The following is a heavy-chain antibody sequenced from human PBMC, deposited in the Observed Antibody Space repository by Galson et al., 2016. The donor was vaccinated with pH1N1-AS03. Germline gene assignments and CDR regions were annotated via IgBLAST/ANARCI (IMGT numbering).Heavy chain of an antibody. D-gene: IGHD1-7*01. J-gene: IGHJ3*01. V-gene: IGHV1-69*05. CDR2: FIPIFGTT. CDR3: ARNSDSLGAFDV. CDR1: GYTFTHFG. Sequence: SCKASGYTFTHFGISWVRQAPGQGLEWMGGFIPIFGTTNYAPKYQGRVTFTTDDSTTTVYMELSNLRSEDTAVYYCARNSDSLGAFDVWGQGTLLSVSS.